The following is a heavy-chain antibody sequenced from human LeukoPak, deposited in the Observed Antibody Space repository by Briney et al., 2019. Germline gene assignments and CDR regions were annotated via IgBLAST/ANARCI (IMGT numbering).Heavy chain of an antibody. J-gene: IGHJ1*01. Sequence: SETLSLTCAVYGGSFSGYYWSWIRQPPGKGLEWIGEINHSGSTNYNPSLKSRVTISVDTSKNQFSLKLSSVTAADTAVYYCARASSGWYFLQHWARAPWSPSPQ. V-gene: IGHV4-34*01. CDR1: GGSFSGYY. D-gene: IGHD6-19*01. CDR2: INHSGST. CDR3: ARASSGWYFLQH.